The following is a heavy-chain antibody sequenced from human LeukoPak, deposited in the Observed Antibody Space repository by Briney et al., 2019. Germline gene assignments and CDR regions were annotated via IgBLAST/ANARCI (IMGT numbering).Heavy chain of an antibody. D-gene: IGHD3-16*02. CDR1: GFTVSSNY. V-gene: IGHV3-53*01. Sequence: PGGSLRLSCTASGFTVSSNYMSWVRQAPGRGLEWVSLIYSGGSTYYTYYADSVKGRFTISRDNSKNTLSLQMNSLRAEDTAVYYCARARVDYIWGSYRPTLFDHWGQGTLVTVSS. J-gene: IGHJ4*02. CDR3: ARARVDYIWGSYRPTLFDH. CDR2: IYSGGSTYYT.